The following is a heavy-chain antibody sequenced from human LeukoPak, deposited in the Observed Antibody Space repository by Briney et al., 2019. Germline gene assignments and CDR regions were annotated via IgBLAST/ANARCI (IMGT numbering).Heavy chain of an antibody. Sequence: GGSLRLSCAVSGFTFSGFWMRWSRQAPGKGLEWVASINSDGSEGYYADVVKGRFTVSRNNPKNSLYLQINSLRAEDTAVYYRARSSYSSSSSVWGQGTMVTVSS. J-gene: IGHJ3*01. CDR3: ARSSYSSSSSV. CDR2: INSDGSEG. CDR1: GFTFSGFW. D-gene: IGHD6-6*01. V-gene: IGHV3-7*03.